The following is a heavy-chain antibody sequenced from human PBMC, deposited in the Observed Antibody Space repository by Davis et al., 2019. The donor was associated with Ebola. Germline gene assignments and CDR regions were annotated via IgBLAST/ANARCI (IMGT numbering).Heavy chain of an antibody. V-gene: IGHV5-10-1*01. J-gene: IGHJ6*02. Sequence: GESLKISCKGSGYSFTSYWIGWVRQMPGKGLEWMGRIDPSDSYTNYSPSFQGHVTISADKSISTAYLQWSSLKASDTAMYYCASQTYYYYGMDVWGQGTTVTVPS. CDR3: ASQTYYYYGMDV. CDR1: GYSFTSYW. CDR2: IDPSDSYT.